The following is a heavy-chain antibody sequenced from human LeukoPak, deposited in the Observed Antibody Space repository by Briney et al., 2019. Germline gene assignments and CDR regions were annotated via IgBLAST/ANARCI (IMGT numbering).Heavy chain of an antibody. CDR2: ISGSGDRR. Sequence: GGSLRLSCGASGFTFSSYAMSWVRQAPGKGLEWVSGISGSGDRRNYADSVKGRFTISRDNSKNTLYLQMNSLRAEDAAVYYCATEGSFDYWGQGTLVTVSS. CDR1: GFTFSSYA. V-gene: IGHV3-23*01. CDR3: ATEGSFDY. J-gene: IGHJ4*02.